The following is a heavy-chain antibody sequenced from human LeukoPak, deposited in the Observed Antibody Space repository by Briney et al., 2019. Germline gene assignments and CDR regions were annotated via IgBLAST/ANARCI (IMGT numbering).Heavy chain of an antibody. CDR1: SGSISSYY. V-gene: IGHV4-59*01. CDR3: ARTEYYFDH. D-gene: IGHD3-10*01. J-gene: IGHJ4*02. Sequence: SETLSLTCTVSSGSISSYYWSWIRQPPGKGLEWIGYIYYSGGSNYNPSLKSRVTMSVDMSKKEFSLGVNSVTAADTAVYYCARTEYYFDHWGQGTLVTVSS. CDR2: IYYSGGS.